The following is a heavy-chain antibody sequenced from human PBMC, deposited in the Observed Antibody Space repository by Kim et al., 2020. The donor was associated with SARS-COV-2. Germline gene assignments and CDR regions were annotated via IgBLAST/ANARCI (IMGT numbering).Heavy chain of an antibody. Sequence: GGSLRLSCAASGFTFSGNEMSWVRQAPGKGLEWVAKIKEDGSERYYVSSVEGRFTISRDNAKNSLYLQMNSLRAEDTGVYYCARDRSYSRDYWGKGNLVTVSS. J-gene: IGHJ4*02. D-gene: IGHD1-26*01. CDR1: GFTFSGNE. V-gene: IGHV3-7*01. CDR2: IKEDGSER. CDR3: ARDRSYSRDY.